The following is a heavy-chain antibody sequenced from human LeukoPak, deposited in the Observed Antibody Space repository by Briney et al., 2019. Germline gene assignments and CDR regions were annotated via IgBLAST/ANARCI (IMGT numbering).Heavy chain of an antibody. J-gene: IGHJ6*03. Sequence: PSETLSLTSTVSGGSISSSSYYWGWIRQPPGKGLEWIGSIYYSGSTYYNPSLKSRVTISVYTSKNQFSLKLSSVTAADTAVYYCAKSYAWGSYRYPIPHYYYMDVWGKGTTVTISS. CDR3: AKSYAWGSYRYPIPHYYYMDV. CDR1: GGSISSSSYY. CDR2: IYYSGST. D-gene: IGHD3-16*02. V-gene: IGHV4-39*01.